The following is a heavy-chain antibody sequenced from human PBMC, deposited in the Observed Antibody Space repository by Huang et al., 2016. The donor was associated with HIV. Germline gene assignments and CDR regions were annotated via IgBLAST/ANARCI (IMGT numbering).Heavy chain of an antibody. D-gene: IGHD1-1*01. CDR1: GGTFSSYA. CDR3: ARDRKYDNAWYWFDP. J-gene: IGHJ5*02. V-gene: IGHV1-69*01. Sequence: QVQLVQSGAEVKKPGSSVRVSCEASGGTFSSYAINWVRKAPGQGLEGKGGILPIFGTPNYAQKFQGRGTITADESTSTAYMELSSLRSDDTAVYYCARDRKYDNAWYWFDPWGQGTLVTVSS. CDR2: ILPIFGTP.